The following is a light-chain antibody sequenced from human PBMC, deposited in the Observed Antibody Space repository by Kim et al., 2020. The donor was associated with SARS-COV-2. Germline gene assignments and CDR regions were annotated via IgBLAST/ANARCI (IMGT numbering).Light chain of an antibody. CDR3: QQYYSSPIT. CDR2: WAS. J-gene: IGKJ5*01. CDR1: QSLLYTSNNQNY. V-gene: IGKV4-1*01. Sequence: DIVMTQSPDSLAVSLGERATINCKSSQSLLYTSNNQNYMAWYQQKPGQPPLLLIYWASTRHSGVPDRFSGSGSGTDFTLTISSPQAEDVAVYYCQQYYSSPITFGQGTRLEIK.